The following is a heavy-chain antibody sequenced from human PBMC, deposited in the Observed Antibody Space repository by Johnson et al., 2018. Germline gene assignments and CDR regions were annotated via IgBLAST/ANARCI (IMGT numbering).Heavy chain of an antibody. CDR2: INQDGSEN. CDR3: ARVTHEDDAFDI. J-gene: IGHJ3*02. Sequence: VQLVESGGGLVQPGGSLRLSCIASGFNFRDSWMIWVRQAPGKGLAWVANINQDGSENYCVDSVQGRFSIARDNAKNSLYLQMGSLRAEDTAVYYCARVTHEDDAFDIWGQVTLVTVSS. V-gene: IGHV3-7*01. D-gene: IGHD2-15*01. CDR1: GFNFRDSW.